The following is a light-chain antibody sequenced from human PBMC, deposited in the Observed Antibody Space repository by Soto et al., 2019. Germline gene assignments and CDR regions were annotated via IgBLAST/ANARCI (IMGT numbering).Light chain of an antibody. CDR3: LQHNSYPQT. J-gene: IGKJ1*01. CDR2: AES. V-gene: IGKV1-17*01. Sequence: DIQMTQSPSSLSASVGDRVTITCRASQGIRDALGWYQQKQGKAPKRLIYAESSLQSGVPSRFSGSGSGTEFTLTISSLQPEDFATYYCLQHNSYPQTFGQGTKVEIK. CDR1: QGIRDA.